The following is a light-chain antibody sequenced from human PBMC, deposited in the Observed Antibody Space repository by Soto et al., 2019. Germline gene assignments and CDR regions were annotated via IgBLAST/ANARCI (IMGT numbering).Light chain of an antibody. Sequence: ENVLTQSPGTLSLSPGERATLSCRASQTVRNNYLAWYQQKPGQAPRLLIYDASSRATGIPDRFSGGGSGTDFTLTISRLEPEDFAVYYCQQCGSSPWTFGQGTKVDIK. V-gene: IGKV3-20*01. J-gene: IGKJ1*01. CDR3: QQCGSSPWT. CDR2: DAS. CDR1: QTVRNNY.